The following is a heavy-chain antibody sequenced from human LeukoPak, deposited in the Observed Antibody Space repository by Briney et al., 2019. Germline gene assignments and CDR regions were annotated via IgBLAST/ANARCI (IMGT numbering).Heavy chain of an antibody. J-gene: IGHJ6*02. CDR3: ARIHSSSWYGESGYGMDV. Sequence: GGSLRLSCAASGFTFSSYSMNWVRQAPGKGLEWVSYISSSSSTIYYADSVKGRFTISRDNAKNSLYLQMNNLRAEDTAVYYCARIHSSSWYGESGYGMDVWGQGTTVTVSS. V-gene: IGHV3-48*01. D-gene: IGHD6-13*01. CDR2: ISSSSSTI. CDR1: GFTFSSYS.